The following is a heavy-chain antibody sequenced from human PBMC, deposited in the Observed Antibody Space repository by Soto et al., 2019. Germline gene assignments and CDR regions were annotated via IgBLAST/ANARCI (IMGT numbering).Heavy chain of an antibody. J-gene: IGHJ3*02. V-gene: IGHV1-3*01. CDR3: ARGHLRDIVVVPAAAPGEDAFDI. CDR2: INAGNGNT. D-gene: IGHD2-2*01. Sequence: ASVKVSCKASGYTFTSYAMHWVRQAPGQRLEWMGWINAGNGNTKYSQKLQGRVTITRDTSASTAYMELSSLRSEDTAVYYCARGHLRDIVVVPAAAPGEDAFDIWGQGTMVTVSS. CDR1: GYTFTSYA.